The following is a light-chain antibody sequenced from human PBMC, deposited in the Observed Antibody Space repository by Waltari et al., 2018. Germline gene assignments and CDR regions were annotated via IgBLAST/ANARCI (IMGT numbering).Light chain of an antibody. CDR1: SIDFGGFNF. CDR2: DVT. CDR3: ISYTTSHTIL. Sequence: HSALPHPASVSGSPGQSITTPGTGTSIDFGGFNFFSWYQKQPGKAPKLMILDVTYRPSGISTRFSGSKSGNTASLTISGLQADDEADYYCISYTTSHTILFGGGTKLTV. J-gene: IGLJ2*01. V-gene: IGLV2-14*03.